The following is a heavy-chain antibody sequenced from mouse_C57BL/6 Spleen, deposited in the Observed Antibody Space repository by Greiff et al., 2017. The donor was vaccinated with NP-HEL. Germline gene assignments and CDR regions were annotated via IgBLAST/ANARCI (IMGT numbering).Heavy chain of an antibody. CDR1: GYTFTSYW. Sequence: QVQLQQPGAELVRPGSSVKLSCKASGYTFTSYWMHWVKQRPIQGLEWIGNIDPSDSETNYNQKFKDKATLTVDKSSSTAYMQLSSLTSEDSAVYYCARGDYDVLYAMDYWGQGTSVTVSS. J-gene: IGHJ4*01. CDR3: ARGDYDVLYAMDY. CDR2: IDPSDSET. D-gene: IGHD2-4*01. V-gene: IGHV1-52*01.